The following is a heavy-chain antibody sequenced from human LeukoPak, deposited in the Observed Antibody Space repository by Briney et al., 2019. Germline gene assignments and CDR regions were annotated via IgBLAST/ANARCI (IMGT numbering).Heavy chain of an antibody. V-gene: IGHV1-2*02. CDR3: ARGMYSSSESFDV. CDR2: INPSAGDT. Sequence: ASVKVSCKASGYTFGAHYIHWLRQAPGQGLEYMGWINPSAGDTRFAERSKGRVTLTRDTSTTTVYMELTRLTFGDTAVYSCARGMYSSSESFDVWAKGQWSSSLQ. J-gene: IGHJ3*01. D-gene: IGHD3-22*01. CDR1: GYTFGAHY.